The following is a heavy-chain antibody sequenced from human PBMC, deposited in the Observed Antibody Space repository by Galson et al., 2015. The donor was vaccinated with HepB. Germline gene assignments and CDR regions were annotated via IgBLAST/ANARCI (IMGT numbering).Heavy chain of an antibody. CDR3: ARSHGSGTYFIFDS. Sequence: SVKVSCKASGYTFTSYALNWVRQAPGQGLEWMGWINTNTGNPTYVQGFTGRFVFSLDTSVSTTYLQISSLKSEDTAVYYCARSHGSGTYFIFDSWGQGTLVTVSS. V-gene: IGHV7-4-1*02. CDR1: GYTFTSYA. CDR2: INTNTGNP. D-gene: IGHD3-10*01. J-gene: IGHJ4*02.